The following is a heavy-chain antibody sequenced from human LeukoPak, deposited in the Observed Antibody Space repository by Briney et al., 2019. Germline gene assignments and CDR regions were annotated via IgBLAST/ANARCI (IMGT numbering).Heavy chain of an antibody. V-gene: IGHV3-23*01. CDR1: GFPLSSYA. CDR2: ISGDAGRT. D-gene: IGHD7-27*01. Sequence: PGGSLRLSCAASGFPLSSYAMSWVRQGPGKGLEWVSGISGDAGRTYYADSVKGRFTIYRDNSKNTLYLQMNSLGAEDTAVYYCVQDWAWGAFAYWGQGTLVTVSS. CDR3: VQDWAWGAFAY. J-gene: IGHJ4*02.